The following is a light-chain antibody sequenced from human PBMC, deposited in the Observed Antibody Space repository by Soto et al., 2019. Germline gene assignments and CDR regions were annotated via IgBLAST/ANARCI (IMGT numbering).Light chain of an antibody. V-gene: IGLV1-40*01. Sequence: QSVLTQPPSVCEAPGQRVTISCTGSSSNIGAGYEAHWYQQVPGTAPNLLIYENNNRPSGVPDRFSGSKSGTSASLAITGLQAEDEAEYYCQSYDSSLSGYVVGSGTKITVL. CDR3: QSYDSSLSGYV. CDR2: ENN. J-gene: IGLJ1*01. CDR1: SSNIGAGYE.